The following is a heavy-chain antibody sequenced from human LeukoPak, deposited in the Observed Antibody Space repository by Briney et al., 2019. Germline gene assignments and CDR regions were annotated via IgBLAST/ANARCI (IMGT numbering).Heavy chain of an antibody. CDR3: ARDLGLYSSGWLDY. Sequence: ASVKVSCKASGYTFTGYYMHWVRQAPGQGLEWMGWINPNSGGTNYAQKFQGRVTMTRDASISTAYMELSRLRSDDTAVYYCARDLGLYSSGWLDYWGQGTLVTVAS. CDR2: INPNSGGT. D-gene: IGHD6-19*01. CDR1: GYTFTGYY. V-gene: IGHV1-2*02. J-gene: IGHJ4*02.